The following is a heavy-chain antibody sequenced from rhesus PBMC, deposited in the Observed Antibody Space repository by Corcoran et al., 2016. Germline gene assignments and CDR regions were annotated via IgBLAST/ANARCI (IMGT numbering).Heavy chain of an antibody. CDR1: GFTSGSSD. CDR2: LGSGCHI. CDR3: AKDYLWADYTPDY. D-gene: IGHD3-34*01. J-gene: IGHJ4*01. V-gene: IGHV3S43*01. Sequence: EVQLVESGGGLVQPGGSLRLSCAAPGFTSGSSDLIWIRTAPGKGLEWVLYLGSGCHIDYSSSVKGRCTIARYDAKNTLWLQMSSLRVEDTAMYYCAKDYLWADYTPDYWCQGVLVTVSS.